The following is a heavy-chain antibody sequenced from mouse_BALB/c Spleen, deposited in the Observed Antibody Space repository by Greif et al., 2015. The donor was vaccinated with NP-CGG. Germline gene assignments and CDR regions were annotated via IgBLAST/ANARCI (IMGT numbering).Heavy chain of an antibody. CDR3: ARDDGYYWYFDV. CDR2: SRNKANDYTT. V-gene: IGHV7-1*02. J-gene: IGHJ1*01. Sequence: EVQVVESGGGLVQPGGTLRLSCATSGFTFSDFYMEWVRQPPGKRLEWIAASRNKANDYTTEYSASVKGRFIVSRDTSQSILYLQMNGLRAEDTAIYYCARDDGYYWYFDVWGAGTTVTVSS. CDR1: GFTFSDFY. D-gene: IGHD2-2*01.